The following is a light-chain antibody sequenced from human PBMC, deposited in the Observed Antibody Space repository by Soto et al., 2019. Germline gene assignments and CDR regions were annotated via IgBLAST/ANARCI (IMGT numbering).Light chain of an antibody. Sequence: QSVLTQSSSASASLGSSVKLTCTLDSGHSNNIIAWHQQQPGKAPRYLMKLEGSGTYTKGSGVPDRFSGSSSGADRYLTISNLQSEDEAVYHCENWDSNTHSPFGGGTKLTVL. J-gene: IGLJ2*01. CDR3: ENWDSNTHSP. V-gene: IGLV4-60*03. CDR1: SGHSNNI. CDR2: LEGSGTY.